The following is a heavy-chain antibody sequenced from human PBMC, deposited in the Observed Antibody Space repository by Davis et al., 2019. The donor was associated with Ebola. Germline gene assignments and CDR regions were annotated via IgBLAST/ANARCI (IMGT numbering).Heavy chain of an antibody. J-gene: IGHJ4*02. V-gene: IGHV4-59*01. CDR1: GASMSIYY. Sequence: GSLRLSCPVSGASMSIYYWSWIRQPPGKGLEWIGSIYYSGSTNYNPSLKSRVTISVDTSKNQFSLKLSSVTAADTAVYYCAREGGSYGFDYWGQGTLVTVSS. CDR3: AREGGSYGFDY. CDR2: IYYSGST. D-gene: IGHD5-18*01.